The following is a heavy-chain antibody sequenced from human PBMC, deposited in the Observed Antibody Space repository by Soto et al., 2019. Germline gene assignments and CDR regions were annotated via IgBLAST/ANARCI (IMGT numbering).Heavy chain of an antibody. J-gene: IGHJ4*02. D-gene: IGHD3-22*01. Sequence: SETLSLTCTVSGGSISSGDYYWSWIRQPPGKGLEWIGYIYYSGSTYYNPSLKSRVTISVDTSKNQFSLKLSSVTAADTAVYYCARDSSYYYDSSGYSGVFDYWGQGTLVTVSS. V-gene: IGHV4-30-4*01. CDR3: ARDSSYYYDSSGYSGVFDY. CDR2: IYYSGST. CDR1: GGSISSGDYY.